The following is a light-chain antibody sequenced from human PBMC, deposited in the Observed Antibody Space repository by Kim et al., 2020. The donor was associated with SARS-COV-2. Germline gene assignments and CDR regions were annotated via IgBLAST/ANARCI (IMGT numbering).Light chain of an antibody. V-gene: IGLV2-14*03. CDR1: SSDVGGYNS. Sequence: QSALTQPASVSGSPGQSITISCTGTSSDVGGYNSVSWYQQHPGKAPKLMIYDVSNRPSGVSNRFSGSKSGNTASLTISGLQAEDEADYYCSSYTSSDTSVFGGGTQLTFL. J-gene: IGLJ2*01. CDR3: SSYTSSDTSV. CDR2: DVS.